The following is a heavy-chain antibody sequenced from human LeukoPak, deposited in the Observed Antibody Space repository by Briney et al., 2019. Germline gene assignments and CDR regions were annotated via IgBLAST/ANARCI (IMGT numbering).Heavy chain of an antibody. V-gene: IGHV3-13*05. J-gene: IGHJ5*02. CDR3: ARGGPEGFDP. CDR1: GFTFSSYD. Sequence: GGSLRLSCAASGFTFSSYDMHWVRQPTGKGLEWVSGIGKGGDPYYAGSVKGRFTISRENAKNSLCLQMNSLRAGDTAVYYCARGGPEGFDPWGQGTLVTVSS. CDR2: IGKGGDP.